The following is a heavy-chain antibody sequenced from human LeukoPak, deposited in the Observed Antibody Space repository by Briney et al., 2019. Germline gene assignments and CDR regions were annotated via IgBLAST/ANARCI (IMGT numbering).Heavy chain of an antibody. CDR3: AREVVTGTWFDP. CDR2: INAGNGNT. Sequence: ASVKVSCKASGYIFTSFAIHWVRQAPGQRLEWMGWINAGNGNTKYSQELQGRVTITRDTSASTAYMELSSLRSEDMAVYYCAREVVTGTWFDPWGQGTLVTVSS. CDR1: GYIFTSFA. D-gene: IGHD6-19*01. V-gene: IGHV1-3*03. J-gene: IGHJ5*02.